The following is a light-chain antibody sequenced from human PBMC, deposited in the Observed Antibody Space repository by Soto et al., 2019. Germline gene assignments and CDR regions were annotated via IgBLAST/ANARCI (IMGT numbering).Light chain of an antibody. CDR3: CSYTTSNTRQIV. CDR1: SSDVGGYNY. CDR2: DVS. V-gene: IGLV2-14*01. J-gene: IGLJ1*01. Sequence: QSALTQPASVSGSPGQSITISCTGTSSDVGGYNYVSWYQQHPGKAPKFMIYDVSNRPSCVSNRFSGSKSGNTASLTISGLQAEDEADYYCCSYTTSNTRQIVFGTGTRSPS.